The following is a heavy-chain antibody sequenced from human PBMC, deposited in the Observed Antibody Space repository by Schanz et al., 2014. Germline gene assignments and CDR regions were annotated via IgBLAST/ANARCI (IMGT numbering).Heavy chain of an antibody. D-gene: IGHD6-6*01. CDR1: GFTFATYA. CDR2: ISSTSSYI. Sequence: EVKLLESGGGLVQPGGSLRLSCAASGFTFATYAMSWVRQAPGKGLEWVSSISSTSSYIFYADSVKGRFTISRDNAKNSLYLQMNSLRAEDTAVYYCVPMSIAAHWGQGTRVTVAS. V-gene: IGHV3-21*01. J-gene: IGHJ4*02. CDR3: VPMSIAAH.